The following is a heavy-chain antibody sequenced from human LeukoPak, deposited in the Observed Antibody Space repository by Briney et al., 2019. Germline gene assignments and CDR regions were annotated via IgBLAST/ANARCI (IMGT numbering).Heavy chain of an antibody. J-gene: IGHJ4*02. V-gene: IGHV3-7*01. CDR1: GFTFKNSW. Sequence: GGSLRLSCAASGFTFKNSWMSWVRQAPGKGLEWVANINQDGDEKYYVDSVKGRFTISRDDAQTSVYLQLSSLRPEDTAVYYCAKNKGWELPAELDSWGQGALAIVSS. CDR3: AKNKGWELPAELDS. CDR2: INQDGDEK. D-gene: IGHD2-15*01.